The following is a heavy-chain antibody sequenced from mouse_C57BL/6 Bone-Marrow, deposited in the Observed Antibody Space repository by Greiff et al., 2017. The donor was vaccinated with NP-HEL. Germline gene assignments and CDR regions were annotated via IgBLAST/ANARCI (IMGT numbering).Heavy chain of an antibody. J-gene: IGHJ2*01. CDR1: EYEFPSHD. CDR3: Y. CDR2: INSDGGST. V-gene: IGHV5-2*03. Sequence: EVKLEESGGGLVQPGESLKLSCESNEYEFPSHDMSWVRKTPEKRLELVAAINSDGGSTYYPDTMERRFIISRDNTKKTLYLQMSSLGSEAPTYYFDYWGQGTTLTVSS.